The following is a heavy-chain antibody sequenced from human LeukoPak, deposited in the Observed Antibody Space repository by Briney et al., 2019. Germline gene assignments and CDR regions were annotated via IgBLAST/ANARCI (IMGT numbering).Heavy chain of an antibody. CDR2: IYHSGST. CDR3: ARDREWFGEYFDY. V-gene: IGHV4-4*02. CDR1: GGSISSSNW. J-gene: IGHJ4*02. Sequence: PSETLSLTCAVSGGSISSSNWWSWVRQPPGKGLEWIGEIYHSGSTNYNPSLKSRVTISVDKSKNQFSLKLSSVTAADTAVYYCARDREWFGEYFDYWGQGTLVTVSS. D-gene: IGHD3-10*01.